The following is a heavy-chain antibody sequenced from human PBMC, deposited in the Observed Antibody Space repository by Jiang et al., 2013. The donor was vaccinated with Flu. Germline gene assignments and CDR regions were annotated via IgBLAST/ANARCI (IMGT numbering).Heavy chain of an antibody. CDR3: AKDGILYCGGDCYSWVFEIDY. CDR2: TSYDGNKK. J-gene: IGHJ4*02. V-gene: IGHV3-30*18. D-gene: IGHD2-21*02. Sequence: QLVESGGGVVQPGRSLRLSCAASGSTFSSYGMHWVRQAPGKGLEWVAVTSYDGNKKYYVDSVKGRFTISRDNSKSTLYLQMNSLRAEDTAVYYCAKDGILYCGGDCYSWVFEIDYWGQGTLVTASS. CDR1: GSTFSSYG.